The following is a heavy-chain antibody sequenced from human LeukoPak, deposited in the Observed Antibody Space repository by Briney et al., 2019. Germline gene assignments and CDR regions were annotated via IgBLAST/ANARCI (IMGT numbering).Heavy chain of an antibody. Sequence: GGSLRLSCAASGFTFSNYAMTWVRQAPGQGLEWVSVISGDSSGTYYADSVKGRFTISRGNLRSTVFLQMNSLRVDDTAIYYCAKDVQHPGIVWGQGTLVTVSS. D-gene: IGHD2-15*01. V-gene: IGHV3-23*01. CDR2: ISGDSSGT. CDR1: GFTFSNYA. J-gene: IGHJ4*02. CDR3: AKDVQHPGIV.